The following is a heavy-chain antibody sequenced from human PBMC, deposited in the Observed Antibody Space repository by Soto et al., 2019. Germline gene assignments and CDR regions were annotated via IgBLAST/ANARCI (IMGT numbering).Heavy chain of an antibody. Sequence: GGSLRLSCAASGFTFSSYAMHWVRQAPGKGLEWVAVISYDGSNKYYADSVKGRFTISRDNSKNTLYLQMNSLRAEDTAVYYCARDWGIRYFDYWGQGTLVTVSS. D-gene: IGHD3-16*01. V-gene: IGHV3-30*04. CDR1: GFTFSSYA. J-gene: IGHJ4*02. CDR2: ISYDGSNK. CDR3: ARDWGIRYFDY.